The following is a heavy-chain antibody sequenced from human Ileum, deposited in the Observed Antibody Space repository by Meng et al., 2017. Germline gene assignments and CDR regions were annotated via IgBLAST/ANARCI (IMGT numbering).Heavy chain of an antibody. CDR1: GGSFSGYY. CDR3: ARVSSMIMVYGGSYFDY. CDR2: INHSGST. D-gene: IGHD2-8*01. Sequence: QVQLQQWCAGLLKPSETLSLTCAVYGGSFSGYYWSWIRQPPGKGLEWIGEINHSGSTNYNPSLKSRVTISVDTSKNQFSLKLSSVTAADTAVYYCARVSSMIMVYGGSYFDYWGQGTLVTVSS. V-gene: IGHV4-34*01. J-gene: IGHJ4*02.